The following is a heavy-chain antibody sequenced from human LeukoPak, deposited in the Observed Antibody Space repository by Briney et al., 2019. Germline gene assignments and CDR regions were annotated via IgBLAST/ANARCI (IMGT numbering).Heavy chain of an antibody. CDR1: GFSFSDYG. J-gene: IGHJ3*02. Sequence: PGGSLRLSCAASGFSFSDYGMHWVRQAPGKGLEWVAFIRYDGSDKYYADSVKGRFTISRDNAKNSLYLQMNSLRAEDTALYHCARAGDSGYDLNAFDIWGQGTMVTVSS. CDR3: ARAGDSGYDLNAFDI. CDR2: IRYDGSDK. D-gene: IGHD5-12*01. V-gene: IGHV3-30*02.